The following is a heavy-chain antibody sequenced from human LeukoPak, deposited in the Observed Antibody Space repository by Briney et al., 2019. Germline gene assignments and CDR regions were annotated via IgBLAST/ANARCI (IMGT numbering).Heavy chain of an antibody. V-gene: IGHV1-24*01. CDR1: GYTLTELS. Sequence: ASVKVSCKVSGYTLTELSMHWVRQAPGKGLEWMGGFDPEDGETIYAQKFQGRVTMTEDTSTDTAYMELSSLRSEDTAVHYCARDRFRVPAAVMRRSLGYFQHWGQGTLVTVSS. J-gene: IGHJ1*01. CDR3: ARDRFRVPAAVMRRSLGYFQH. D-gene: IGHD2-2*01. CDR2: FDPEDGET.